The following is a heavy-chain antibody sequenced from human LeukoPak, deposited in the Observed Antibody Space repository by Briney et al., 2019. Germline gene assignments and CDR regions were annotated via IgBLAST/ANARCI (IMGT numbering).Heavy chain of an antibody. CDR3: AKDRIAVAGTACWFDP. V-gene: IGHV3-23*01. J-gene: IGHJ5*02. D-gene: IGHD6-19*01. CDR1: GFTFSSYG. CDR2: ISSSGGST. Sequence: GGTLRLSCAASGFTFSSYGMTWVRQTPGKGLEWVSSISSSGGSTYYADSVKGRFTISRDNSKSTLYVQMNSLRGEDTAVYYCAKDRIAVAGTACWFDPWGQGTLVTVST.